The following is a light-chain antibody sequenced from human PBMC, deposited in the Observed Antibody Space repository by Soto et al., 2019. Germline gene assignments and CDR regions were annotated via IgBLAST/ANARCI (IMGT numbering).Light chain of an antibody. CDR1: STDVGRFDL. CDR2: EGS. V-gene: IGLV2-14*02. CDR3: SSYTSSSTRV. Sequence: QSALTQPASVSGSPGQSITISCSGTSTDVGRFDLVSWYQQHPGKAPKLMIFEGSKRASGISNRFSGSKSGNTASLTISGLQAEDEADYYCSSYTSSSTRVFGTGTKVTVL. J-gene: IGLJ1*01.